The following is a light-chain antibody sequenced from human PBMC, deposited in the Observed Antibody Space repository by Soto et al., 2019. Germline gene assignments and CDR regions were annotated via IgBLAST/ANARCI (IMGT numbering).Light chain of an antibody. V-gene: IGKV1-39*01. J-gene: IGKJ1*01. CDR2: AAS. CDR3: QQYNSYPRT. CDR1: QSVARF. Sequence: RMNQSASSLSASVGDRVTINCRASQSVARFLNWYQQKPGKAPKLLIFAASSLQSGVPSRFSGSGSGTHFTLTISSLQPDDFATYYCQQYNSYPRTFCQGTKVDI.